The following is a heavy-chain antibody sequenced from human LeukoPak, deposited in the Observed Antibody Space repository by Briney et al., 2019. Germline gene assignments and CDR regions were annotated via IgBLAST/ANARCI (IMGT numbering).Heavy chain of an antibody. CDR2: MDPNSGNT. D-gene: IGHD3-22*01. CDR1: GYTFTTYD. V-gene: IGHV1-8*01. Sequence: ASVKVSCKASGYTFTTYDINWVRQATGQGLEWMGWMDPNSGNTGYAQKFQGRVTITRDTSASTAYMELSSLRSEDTAVYYCASSGGGHYYDSSGYRGAFDIWGQGTMVTVSS. J-gene: IGHJ3*02. CDR3: ASSGGGHYYDSSGYRGAFDI.